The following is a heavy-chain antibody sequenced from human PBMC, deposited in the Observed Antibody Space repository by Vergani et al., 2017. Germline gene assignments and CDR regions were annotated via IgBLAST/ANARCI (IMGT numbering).Heavy chain of an antibody. V-gene: IGHV1-18*01. CDR3: AKDQEGSSWYVPRPRQGMDV. CDR1: GYTFTSYG. Sequence: QVQLVQSGAEVKKPGASVKVSCKASGYTFTSYGISWVRQAPGQGLEWMGWISAYNGNTNYAQKLQGRVTMTTDTSTSTAYMELRSLRSDDTAVYYCAKDQEGSSWYVPRPRQGMDVWGQGTTVTVSS. D-gene: IGHD6-13*01. J-gene: IGHJ6*02. CDR2: ISAYNGNT.